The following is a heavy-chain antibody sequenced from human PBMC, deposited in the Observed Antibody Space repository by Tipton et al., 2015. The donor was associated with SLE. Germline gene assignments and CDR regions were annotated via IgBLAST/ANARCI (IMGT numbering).Heavy chain of an antibody. J-gene: IGHJ4*02. Sequence: TLSLTCAVYGGSFSGYYWSWIRQHPGKGLEWIAYVYYSGSIYYNPSLQGRGSISVDTSKNQFSLTLTSVTAADTAIYYCARHRAAEMATPYFDFWGQGTLVTVSS. CDR3: ARHRAAEMATPYFDF. V-gene: IGHV4-31*11. CDR1: GGSFSGYY. D-gene: IGHD5-24*01. CDR2: VYYSGSI.